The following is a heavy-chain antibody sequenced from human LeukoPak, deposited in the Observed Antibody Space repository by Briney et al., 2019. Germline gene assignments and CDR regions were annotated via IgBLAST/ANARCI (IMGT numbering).Heavy chain of an antibody. V-gene: IGHV1-2*02. CDR2: INPNSGGT. D-gene: IGHD5-18*01. Sequence: ASVKVSCKASGYTFTGYYMHWVRQAPGQGLEWMGWINPNSGGTNYAQKVQGRVTMTRDTSISTAYMEVSRLRSDDTAVYYCARDRGYSYDITYYFDYWGQGNLLTVSS. J-gene: IGHJ4*02. CDR3: ARDRGYSYDITYYFDY. CDR1: GYTFTGYY.